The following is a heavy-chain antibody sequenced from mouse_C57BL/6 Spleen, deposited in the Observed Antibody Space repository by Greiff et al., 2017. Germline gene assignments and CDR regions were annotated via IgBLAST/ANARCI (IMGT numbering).Heavy chain of an antibody. CDR3: RVDSSGYDAMDD. Sequence: QVQLQQPGAELVMPGASVKLSCKASGYTFTSYWMHWVKQRPGPGLEWIGEIDPSDSYTNYNQKFKGKSALTVDKSSSTAYMQLSSLTSEDSAVYCGRVDSSGYDAMDDWGQGTSVTVSS. J-gene: IGHJ4*01. CDR2: IDPSDSYT. V-gene: IGHV1-69*01. D-gene: IGHD3-2*02. CDR1: GYTFTSYW.